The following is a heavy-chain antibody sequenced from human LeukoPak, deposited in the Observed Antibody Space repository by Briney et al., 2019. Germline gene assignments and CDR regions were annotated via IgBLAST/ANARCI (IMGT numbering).Heavy chain of an antibody. V-gene: IGHV1-2*04. D-gene: IGHD2-15*01. CDR1: GYTFTGYY. J-gene: IGHJ4*02. CDR3: ARVGEYCSGDSCLDY. CDR2: INPNSGGT. Sequence: ASVKVSCKASGYTFTGYYMHWVRQAPGQGLEWMGWINPNSGGTNYAQKFQGWVTMTRDTSISTAYMELSRLRSDDTAVYYCARVGEYCSGDSCLDYWGQGTLVTVSS.